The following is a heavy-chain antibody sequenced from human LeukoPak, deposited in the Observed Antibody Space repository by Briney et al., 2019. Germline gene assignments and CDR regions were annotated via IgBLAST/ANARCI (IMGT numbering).Heavy chain of an antibody. Sequence: SGGSLRLSCAASGFTFSSYSMNWVRQAPGKGLEWVSSISSSSSYIYYADSVKGRFTISRDNAKNSLYLQMNSLRAEDTAVYYCARSVVGANYFDYWGQGTLVTVSS. D-gene: IGHD1-26*01. CDR3: ARSVVGANYFDY. CDR1: GFTFSSYS. CDR2: ISSSSSYI. J-gene: IGHJ4*02. V-gene: IGHV3-21*01.